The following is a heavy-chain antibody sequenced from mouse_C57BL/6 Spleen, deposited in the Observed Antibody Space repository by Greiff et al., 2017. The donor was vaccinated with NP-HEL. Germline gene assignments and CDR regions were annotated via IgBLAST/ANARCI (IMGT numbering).Heavy chain of an antibody. V-gene: IGHV1-15*01. D-gene: IGHD1-1*01. J-gene: IGHJ4*01. CDR1: GYTFTDYE. CDR2: IDPETGGT. CDR3: TGATPFGAIDY. Sequence: QVQLQQSGAELVRPGASVTLSCKASGYTFTDYEMHWVKQTPVHGLEWIGAIDPETGGTAYNQKFKGKAILTADKSSSTAYMELRSLTSEDSAVYYCTGATPFGAIDYWGQGTSVTVSS.